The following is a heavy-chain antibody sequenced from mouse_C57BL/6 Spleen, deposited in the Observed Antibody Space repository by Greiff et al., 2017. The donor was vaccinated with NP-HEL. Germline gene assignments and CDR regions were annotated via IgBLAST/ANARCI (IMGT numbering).Heavy chain of an antibody. CDR2: IHPNSGST. D-gene: IGHD1-1*01. V-gene: IGHV1-64*01. Sequence: QVQLQQPGAELVKPGASVKLSCKASGYTFTSYWMHWVKQRPGQGLEWIGMIHPNSGSTNYNEKFKSKATLTVDKSSSTAYMQLSSLTSEDSAVYYCAIPYYYGSSSAWFAYWGQGTLVTVSA. CDR3: AIPYYYGSSSAWFAY. J-gene: IGHJ3*01. CDR1: GYTFTSYW.